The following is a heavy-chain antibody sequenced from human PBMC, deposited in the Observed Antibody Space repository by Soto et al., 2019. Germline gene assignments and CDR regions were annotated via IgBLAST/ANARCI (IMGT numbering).Heavy chain of an antibody. J-gene: IGHJ6*03. CDR3: AKDSTASPYYYYMDV. CDR1: GFTFSSYG. V-gene: IGHV3-30*18. CDR2: ISYDGSNK. Sequence: GGSLRLSCAASGFTFSSYGMHWVRQAPGKGLEWVAVISYDGSNKYYADSVKGRFTISRDNSKNTLYLQMNSLRAEDTAVYYCAKDSTASPYYYYMDVWGKGTTVTVSS. D-gene: IGHD2-21*02.